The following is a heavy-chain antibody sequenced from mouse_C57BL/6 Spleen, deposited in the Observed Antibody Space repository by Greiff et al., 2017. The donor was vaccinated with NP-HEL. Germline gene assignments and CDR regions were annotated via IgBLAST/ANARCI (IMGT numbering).Heavy chain of an antibody. D-gene: IGHD4-1*01. V-gene: IGHV1-66*01. Sequence: QVQLKQSGPELVKPGASVKISCKASDYSFTSYYIHWVKQRPGQGLEWIGWIYPGSGNTKYNEKFKGKATLTADTSSSTAYMQLSSRTSEDSAVYYCARSELGEGFAYWGQGTLVTVSA. J-gene: IGHJ3*01. CDR2: IYPGSGNT. CDR1: DYSFTSYY. CDR3: ARSELGEGFAY.